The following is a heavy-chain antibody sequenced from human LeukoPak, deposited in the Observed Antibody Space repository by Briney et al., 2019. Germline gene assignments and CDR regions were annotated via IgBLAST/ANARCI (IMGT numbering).Heavy chain of an antibody. V-gene: IGHV3-21*06. CDR3: ARGRPAHYFDS. CDR2: ISSSSSYI. CDR1: GFTFSSYS. J-gene: IGHJ4*02. D-gene: IGHD6-6*01. Sequence: GGSPRLSCAASGFTFSSYSMNWVRQAPGKGLEWVSSISSSSSYIYYADSVKGRFTISRDISENMVYLQMNSLSVEDTAVYFCARGRPAHYFDSWGPGTLVTVS.